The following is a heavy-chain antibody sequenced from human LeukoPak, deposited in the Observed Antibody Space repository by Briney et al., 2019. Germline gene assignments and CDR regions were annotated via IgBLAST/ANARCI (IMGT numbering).Heavy chain of an antibody. CDR1: VFTFRRHA. D-gene: IGHD3-16*02. CDR3: ARNPRYPGELSFYFDY. CDR2: ISYDGSNK. Sequence: GGSLRLSCAASVFTFRRHAMHWVRQAPGKGLEWVAVISYDGSNKYYADSVKGRFTISRDNSKNTLYLQMNSLRAEDTAVYYCARNPRYPGELSFYFDYWGQGTLVTVSS. V-gene: IGHV3-30-3*01. J-gene: IGHJ4*02.